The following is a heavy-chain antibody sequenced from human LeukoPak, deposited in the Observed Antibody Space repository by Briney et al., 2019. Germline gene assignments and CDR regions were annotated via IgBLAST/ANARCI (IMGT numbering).Heavy chain of an antibody. Sequence: PGGSLRLSCAASGFTFSSYEMNWVRQAPGKGLEWVSSISSSGSTAYDADSVKGRFTISRDNAKKSLYLQMNSLRAEDTAVYYCAREVYLYGGLGYFDLWGRGTLVTVSS. D-gene: IGHD3-16*01. J-gene: IGHJ2*01. CDR2: ISSSGSTA. CDR1: GFTFSSYE. CDR3: AREVYLYGGLGYFDL. V-gene: IGHV3-48*03.